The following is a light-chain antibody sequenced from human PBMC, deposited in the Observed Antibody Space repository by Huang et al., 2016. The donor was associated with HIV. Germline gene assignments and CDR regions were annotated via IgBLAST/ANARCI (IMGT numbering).Light chain of an antibody. CDR2: WAS. CDR1: QSVLYSSNNKNY. J-gene: IGKJ2*01. CDR3: QQYYSTPYT. Sequence: DIVMTQSPDSLAVSLGERATINCKSSQSVLYSSNNKNYLAWYQQKPGQPPKLLSYWASTWESGVPDRFSGSGSGTDFTLTISSLQAEDVAVYYCQQYYSTPYTFGQGTKLEIK. V-gene: IGKV4-1*01.